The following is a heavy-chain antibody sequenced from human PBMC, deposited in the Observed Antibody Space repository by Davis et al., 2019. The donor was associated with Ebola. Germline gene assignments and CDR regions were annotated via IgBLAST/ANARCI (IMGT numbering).Heavy chain of an antibody. CDR1: GYTFTSHG. CDR2: ISPFNGDT. Sequence: AASVKVSCKASGYTFTSHGIIWVRQAPGQGLEWMGWISPFNGDTTYSRRLQGRVTMTTDKSTTTVYMELRNLRSDDTAVYYCARESVPAIVASLLWVNYYFDFWGQGTLVTVSS. V-gene: IGHV1-18*01. D-gene: IGHD5-12*01. CDR3: ARESVPAIVASLLWVNYYFDF. J-gene: IGHJ4*02.